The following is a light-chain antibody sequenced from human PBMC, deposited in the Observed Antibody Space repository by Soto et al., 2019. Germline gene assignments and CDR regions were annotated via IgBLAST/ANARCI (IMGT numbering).Light chain of an antibody. Sequence: QSVLTQPASVSGSPGQSITISCTGTSSDVGGYNYVSWYQQHPGKAPKLMIYDVSNRPSGVSNRFSGSKSGNTASLTISGLQAEDEADYYCSSYTRSSTTVFRTGTKVTIL. J-gene: IGLJ1*01. CDR2: DVS. CDR3: SSYTRSSTTV. CDR1: SSDVGGYNY. V-gene: IGLV2-14*01.